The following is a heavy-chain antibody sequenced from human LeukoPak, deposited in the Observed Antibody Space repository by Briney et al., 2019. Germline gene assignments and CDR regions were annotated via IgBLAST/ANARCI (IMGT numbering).Heavy chain of an antibody. Sequence: SDTLSLTCAVYGWSFSGYYWSWIRQPPGKGLEWIGEINHYGSTNYNPSLNRRVTISVATSKNQFSQKLISVTTADHAVYYCGGSPRYCTNGVCYWNQSFDYWGQGTLVTVSS. CDR3: GGSPRYCTNGVCYWNQSFDY. CDR2: INHYGST. V-gene: IGHV4-34*01. J-gene: IGHJ4*02. CDR1: GWSFSGYY. D-gene: IGHD2-8*01.